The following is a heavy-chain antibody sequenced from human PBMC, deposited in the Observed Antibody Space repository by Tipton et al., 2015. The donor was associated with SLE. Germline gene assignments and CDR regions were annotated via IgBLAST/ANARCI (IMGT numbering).Heavy chain of an antibody. J-gene: IGHJ6*02. V-gene: IGHV3-48*01. CDR2: ISSSSSTI. CDR1: GFTFSRYS. CDR3: ARGYYYYGMDA. Sequence: SLRLSCAASGFTFSRYSMNWVRQAPGKGLEWVSYISSSSSTIYYADSVKGRFTISRDNAKNSLYLQMNSLRAEDTAVYYCARGYYYYGMDAWGQGTTVTVSS.